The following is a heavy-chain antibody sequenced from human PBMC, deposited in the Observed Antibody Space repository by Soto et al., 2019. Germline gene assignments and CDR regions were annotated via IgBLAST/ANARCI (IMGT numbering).Heavy chain of an antibody. J-gene: IGHJ4*02. Sequence: GGSLRLSCAASGFTFSSYAMHWVRQAPGKGLEWVAVISYDGSNKYYADSVKGRFTISRDNSKNTLYLQMNSLRAEDTAVYYCAKGLLTIFGVLDYWGQGTLVTVSS. CDR2: ISYDGSNK. CDR3: AKGLLTIFGVLDY. V-gene: IGHV3-30-3*01. CDR1: GFTFSSYA. D-gene: IGHD3-3*01.